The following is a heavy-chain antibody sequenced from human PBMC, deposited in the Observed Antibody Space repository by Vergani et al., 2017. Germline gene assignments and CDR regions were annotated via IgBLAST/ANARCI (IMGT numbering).Heavy chain of an antibody. CDR1: GFNFSSYA. CDR3: SKELRYDFCSGYYGTLDY. J-gene: IGHJ4*02. Sequence: EVQLLESGGGLVQPGGSLRLSCAASGFNFSSYAMSWVRQAPGKGLEWVSAISGSGGSTYYADSVKGRFTISRDNSKNTLYLQMNSLRAEDTAVYYCSKELRYDFCSGYYGTLDYWGQGSLVTVSS. D-gene: IGHD3-3*01. V-gene: IGHV3-23*01. CDR2: ISGSGGST.